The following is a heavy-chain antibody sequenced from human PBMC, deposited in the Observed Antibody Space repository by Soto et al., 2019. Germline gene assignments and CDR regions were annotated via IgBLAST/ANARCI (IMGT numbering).Heavy chain of an antibody. CDR2: IYYSGST. CDR1: GGSISSGSYY. V-gene: IGHV4-31*03. J-gene: IGHJ4*02. D-gene: IGHD2-2*01. CDR3: AKSSSSSNYFDY. Sequence: QVQLQESGPGLVKPSQTLSLTCTVSGGSISSGSYYWSWIRQHPGKGLEWIGYIYYSGSTYYNPYLKSRVTISVDTSKNKYSLKLSSVTAADTAVYYCAKSSSSSNYFDYWGQGTLVTVSS.